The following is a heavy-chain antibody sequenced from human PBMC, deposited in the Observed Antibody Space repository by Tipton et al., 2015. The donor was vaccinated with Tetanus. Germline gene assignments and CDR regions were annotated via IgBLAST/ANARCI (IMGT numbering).Heavy chain of an antibody. CDR2: IIPIFGTA. CDR3: ARKWDIVAVSAANYYGLDV. D-gene: IGHD2-2*01. Sequence: QVQLVQSGAEVKKPWSSVKVSCKASGGTFSNYAISWVRQAPGQGLEWMGGIIPIFGTAKSAQKFQGRVTITADESTSTAYMELSSLRSEDTAVYYCARKWDIVAVSAANYYGLDVWGQGTTVTVSS. CDR1: GGTFSNYA. J-gene: IGHJ6*02. V-gene: IGHV1-69*01.